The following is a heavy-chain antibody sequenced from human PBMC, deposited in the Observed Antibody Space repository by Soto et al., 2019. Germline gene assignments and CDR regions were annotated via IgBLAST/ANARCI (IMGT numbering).Heavy chain of an antibody. Sequence: SETLSLTCTVSGGSISSYYWSWIRQPAGKGLEWIGRIYTSGSTNYNPSLKSRVTMSVDTSKNQFSLKLSSVTAADTAVYYCARGLVTMVRGVIEAYYFDYWGQGTLVTVSS. J-gene: IGHJ4*02. CDR2: IYTSGST. D-gene: IGHD3-10*01. V-gene: IGHV4-4*07. CDR1: GGSISSYY. CDR3: ARGLVTMVRGVIEAYYFDY.